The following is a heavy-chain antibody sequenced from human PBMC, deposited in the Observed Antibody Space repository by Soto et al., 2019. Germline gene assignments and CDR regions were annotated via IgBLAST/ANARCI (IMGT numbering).Heavy chain of an antibody. V-gene: IGHV3-21*01. CDR3: ARDSDCSSTSCCGSGMDV. CDR1: GFTFSSYS. CDR2: ISSSSSYI. Sequence: EVQLVESGGGLVKPGGSLRLSCAASGFTFSSYSMNWVRQAPGKGLEWVSSISSSSSYIYYADSVKGRFTISRDNAKNSLYLQMNSLRAEDTAVYYCARDSDCSSTSCCGSGMDVWGQGTTVTVSS. J-gene: IGHJ6*02. D-gene: IGHD2-2*01.